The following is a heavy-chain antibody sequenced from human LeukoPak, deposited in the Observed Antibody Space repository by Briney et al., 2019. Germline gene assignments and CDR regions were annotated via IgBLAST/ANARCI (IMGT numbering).Heavy chain of an antibody. CDR2: ISDDGSNK. J-gene: IGHJ6*02. CDR1: GFTFSSYA. D-gene: IGHD2-15*01. Sequence: GGSLRLSCAASGFTFSSYAMHWVRQAPGKGLEWVAVISDDGSNKYYADSVKGRFTISRDNSKNTLYLQMNSLRAEDTAVYYCARDNFCSGGSCYYYYGMDVWGQGTTVTVSS. V-gene: IGHV3-30-3*01. CDR3: ARDNFCSGGSCYYYYGMDV.